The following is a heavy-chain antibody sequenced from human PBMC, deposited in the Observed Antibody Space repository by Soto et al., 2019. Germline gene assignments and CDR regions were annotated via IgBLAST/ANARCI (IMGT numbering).Heavy chain of an antibody. V-gene: IGHV1-18*04. CDR1: GYTFKSYD. CDR3: DRKGYIGNFGMDV. CDR2: ISGHNGKA. D-gene: IGHD5-12*01. Sequence: QGQLVQSGAEVKEPGASVTVSCKASGYTFKSYDVMWVRKAPGQGLEWMGWISGHNGKADYAEKFQGRVIMTTDTSTATASMDLRALRCDDTPVYDCDRKGYIGNFGMDVWGQGNTVNLSS. J-gene: IGHJ6*02.